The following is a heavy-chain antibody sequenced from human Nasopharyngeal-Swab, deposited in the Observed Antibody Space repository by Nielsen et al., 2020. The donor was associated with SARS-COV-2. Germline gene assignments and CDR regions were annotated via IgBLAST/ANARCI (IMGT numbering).Heavy chain of an antibody. CDR3: ARARITMIVVVNAFDI. V-gene: IGHV4-59*12. Sequence: SETLSLTCTVSGVSISAYSWSWIRQPPGKGLEWIGYIYHSGSTYYNPSLKSRVTISVDTSKNQFSLKLSSVTAADTAVYYCARARITMIVVVNAFDIWGQGTMVTVSS. CDR1: GVSISAYS. CDR2: IYHSGST. D-gene: IGHD3-22*01. J-gene: IGHJ3*02.